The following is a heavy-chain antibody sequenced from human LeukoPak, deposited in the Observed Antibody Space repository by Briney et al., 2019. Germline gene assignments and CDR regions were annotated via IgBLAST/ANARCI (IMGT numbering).Heavy chain of an antibody. J-gene: IGHJ3*02. CDR1: GGTFSSYT. CDR2: IIPILGIA. V-gene: IGHV1-69*04. D-gene: IGHD3-16*01. CDR3: ARDVAFGAPGAFDI. Sequence: ASVKVSCKASGGTFSSYTISWVRQAPGQGLEWMGRIIPILGIANYAQKFQGRVTITADKSTSTAYMELSSLRSEDAAVYYCARDVAFGAPGAFDIWGQGTMVTVSS.